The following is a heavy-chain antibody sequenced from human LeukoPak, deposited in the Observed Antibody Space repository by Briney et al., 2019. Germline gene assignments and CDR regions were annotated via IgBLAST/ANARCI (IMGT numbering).Heavy chain of an antibody. CDR1: GYTFTGYD. D-gene: IGHD2-2*01. Sequence: GASVKVSCKASGYTFTGYDIPWVRHAPGQGLEWRGWINPNSGGTKYAQKFQGRVTMTRDTSISTAYMELSRLRSDDTAVYCCARVVVVNCSSTSCLSDAFDIWGQGTMVTVSS. J-gene: IGHJ3*02. CDR2: INPNSGGT. CDR3: ARVVVVNCSSTSCLSDAFDI. V-gene: IGHV1-2*02.